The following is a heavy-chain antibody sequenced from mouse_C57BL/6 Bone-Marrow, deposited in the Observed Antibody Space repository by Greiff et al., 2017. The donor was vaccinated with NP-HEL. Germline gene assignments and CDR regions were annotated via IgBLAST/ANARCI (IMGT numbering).Heavy chain of an antibody. J-gene: IGHJ1*03. Sequence: VKVVESGAELVKPGASVKMSCKASGYTFTTYPIEWMKQNHGKSLEWIGNFHPYNDDTKYNEKFKGKATLTVEKSSSTVYLELSRLTSDDSAVYYCARGDYYGSSRDWYFDVWGTGTTVTVSS. CDR1: GYTFTTYP. CDR2: FHPYNDDT. V-gene: IGHV1-47*01. D-gene: IGHD1-1*01. CDR3: ARGDYYGSSRDWYFDV.